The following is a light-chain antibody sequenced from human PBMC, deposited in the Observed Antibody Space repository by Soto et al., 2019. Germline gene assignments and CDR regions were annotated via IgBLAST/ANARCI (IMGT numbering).Light chain of an antibody. J-gene: IGKJ1*01. CDR2: SAS. V-gene: IGKV3-20*01. CDR3: QQYAGSPRT. Sequence: EIVLTQSPGTLSLSPGESGTLSCRASQNLGTLYLAWFQQKSGQAPRLLIYSASRRATGIPDRFTGSGSGTDFTLTINRVEPEDFAVYFCQQYAGSPRTFGQGTKV. CDR1: QNLGTLY.